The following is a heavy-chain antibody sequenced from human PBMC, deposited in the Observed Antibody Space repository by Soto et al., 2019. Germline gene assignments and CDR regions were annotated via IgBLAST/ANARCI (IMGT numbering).Heavy chain of an antibody. Sequence: QVQLQESGPGLVKPSGTLSLTCAVSGGSISSSNWWSWVRQPPGKGLEWIGEIYHSGSTNYNPSLRSGVPLPVDKSKNQFSLKLSPVTAADTAVYYCASGSPSGYDIAEDGDYWGQGTLVTVSS. CDR1: GGSISSSNW. V-gene: IGHV4-4*02. CDR3: ASGSPSGYDIAEDGDY. D-gene: IGHD5-12*01. J-gene: IGHJ4*02. CDR2: IYHSGST.